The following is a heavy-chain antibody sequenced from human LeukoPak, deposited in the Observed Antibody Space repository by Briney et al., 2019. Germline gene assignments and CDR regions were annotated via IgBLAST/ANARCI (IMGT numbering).Heavy chain of an antibody. V-gene: IGHV3-53*01. CDR2: IYSGGST. D-gene: IGHD3-22*01. J-gene: IGHJ4*02. CDR1: GFTVSSNY. CDR3: AREVRGNYYDSSGYYDY. Sequence: GGSLRLSCAASGFTVSSNYMSWVRQAPGQGLEWVSVIYSGGSTYYADSVKGRFTISRDNSKNTLYLQMNSLRAEDTAVYYCAREVRGNYYDSSGYYDYWGQGTLVTVSS.